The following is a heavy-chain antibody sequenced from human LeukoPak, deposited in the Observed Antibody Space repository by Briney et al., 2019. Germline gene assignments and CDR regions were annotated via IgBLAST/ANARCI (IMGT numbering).Heavy chain of an antibody. Sequence: KPSETLSLTCAVYGGSFSGYYWSWIRQPPGKGLEWIGEINHSGSTNYNPSLKSRVTISVDTSKNQFSLKLSSVTAADTAVYYCARDSWYFDYWGQGTLVTVSS. D-gene: IGHD6-6*01. V-gene: IGHV4-34*01. CDR1: GGSFSGYY. CDR3: ARDSWYFDY. J-gene: IGHJ4*02. CDR2: INHSGST.